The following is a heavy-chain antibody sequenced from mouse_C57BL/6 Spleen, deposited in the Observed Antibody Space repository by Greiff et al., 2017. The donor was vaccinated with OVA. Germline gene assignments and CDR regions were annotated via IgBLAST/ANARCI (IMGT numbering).Heavy chain of an antibody. V-gene: IGHV5-4*03. CDR3: ARGGGYYDAMDY. CDR1: GFTFSSYA. J-gene: IGHJ4*01. CDR2: ISDGGSYT. Sequence: EVKLVESGGGLVKPGGSLKLSCAASGFTFSSYAMSWVRQTPEKRLEWVATISDGGSYTYYPDNVKGRFTISRDNAKNNLYLQMSHLKSEDTAMYYCARGGGYYDAMDYWGQGTSVTVSS. D-gene: IGHD2-2*01.